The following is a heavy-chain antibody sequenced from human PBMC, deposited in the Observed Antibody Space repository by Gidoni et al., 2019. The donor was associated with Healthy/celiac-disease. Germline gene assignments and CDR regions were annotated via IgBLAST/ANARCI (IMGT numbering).Heavy chain of an antibody. CDR1: GCSISRGVYY. CDR2: IYYSGRT. D-gene: IGHD3-3*01. V-gene: IGHV4-31*03. Sequence: QVQLQESCPGLVKPSQTLSLTFTFSGCSISRGVYYWSWIRQHPGKGLEWIGYIYYSGRTYYNPSLKSRVTISVDTSKNQFSLKLSSVTAADTAVYYCARGLPDWSGLNWFDPWGQGTLVTVSS. J-gene: IGHJ5*02. CDR3: ARGLPDWSGLNWFDP.